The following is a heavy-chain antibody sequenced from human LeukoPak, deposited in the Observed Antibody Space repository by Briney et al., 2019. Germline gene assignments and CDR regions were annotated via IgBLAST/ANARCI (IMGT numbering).Heavy chain of an antibody. V-gene: IGHV3-48*03. CDR3: ARGRIRYFDWLLPPPYFDY. D-gene: IGHD3-9*01. J-gene: IGHJ4*02. CDR1: GFTFSSYE. CDR2: ISSSGSTI. Sequence: PGGSLRLSCAASGFTFSSYEMNWVRQAPGKGLEWVSYISSSGSTIYYVDSVKGRFTISRDNAKNSLYLQMNSLRAEDTAVYYCARGRIRYFDWLLPPPYFDYWGQGTLVTVSS.